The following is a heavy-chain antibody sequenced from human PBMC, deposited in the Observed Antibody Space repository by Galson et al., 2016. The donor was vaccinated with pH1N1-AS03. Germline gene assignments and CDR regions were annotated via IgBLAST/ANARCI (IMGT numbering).Heavy chain of an antibody. CDR3: ARDPEKYDFWSGYLRGMDV. Sequence: LTCTVSGDSISSSDYYWSWVRQPAGKGLEWIGRIYTSGSTNYNPSLKSRVTILVDTSKNQFSLNLSSVTAADTAVYYCARDPEKYDFWSGYLRGMDVWGQGTMVTVSS. V-gene: IGHV4-61*02. J-gene: IGHJ6*02. CDR1: GDSISSSDYY. CDR2: IYTSGST. D-gene: IGHD3-3*01.